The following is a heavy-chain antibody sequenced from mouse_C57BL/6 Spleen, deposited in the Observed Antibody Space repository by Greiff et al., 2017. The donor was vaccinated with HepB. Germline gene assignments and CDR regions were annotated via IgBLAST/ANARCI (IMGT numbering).Heavy chain of an antibody. D-gene: IGHD1-1*01. V-gene: IGHV1-55*01. CDR2: IYPGSGST. J-gene: IGHJ2*01. CDR3: ARSLLREDYFDY. CDR1: GYTFTSYW. Sequence: QVQLQQPGAELVKPGASVKMSCKASGYTFTSYWITWVKQRPGQGLEWIGDIYPGSGSTNYNEKFKSKATLTVDTSSSTAYMQLSSLTSEDSAVYYCARSLLREDYFDYWGQGTTLTVSS.